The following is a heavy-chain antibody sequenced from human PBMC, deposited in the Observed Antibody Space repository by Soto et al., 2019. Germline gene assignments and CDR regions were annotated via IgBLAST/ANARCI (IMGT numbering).Heavy chain of an antibody. V-gene: IGHV3-23*01. CDR2: ISVSGGST. J-gene: IGHJ4*02. Sequence: GGSLRLSCAASGFTFSSYAMTWVRQAPGKGLEWVSSISVSGGSTYYADSVKGRFTISRDNSKNTLYLQMSSLRAEDTAVYYCAKHIPGGSYDYWGQGTLVTVSS. D-gene: IGHD2-2*02. CDR1: GFTFSSYA. CDR3: AKHIPGGSYDY.